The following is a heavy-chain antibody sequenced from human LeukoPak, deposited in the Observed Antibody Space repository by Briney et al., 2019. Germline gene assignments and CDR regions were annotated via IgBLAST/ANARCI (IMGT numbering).Heavy chain of an antibody. V-gene: IGHV3-13*01. Sequence: GGSLRLSCAASGFTFSNYDMHWVRQATGKGLEWVSGIGIAGDTHYPGSVKGRFTISRENAKNSLYLQMNSLRAGDTAVYYCARAARSYGCSGAHAFDIWGQGTMVTVS. CDR1: GFTFSNYD. D-gene: IGHD2-15*01. J-gene: IGHJ3*02. CDR3: ARAARSYGCSGAHAFDI. CDR2: IGIAGDT.